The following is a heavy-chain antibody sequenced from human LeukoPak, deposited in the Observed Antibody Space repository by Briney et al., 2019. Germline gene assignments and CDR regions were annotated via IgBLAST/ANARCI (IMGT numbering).Heavy chain of an antibody. D-gene: IGHD3-22*01. CDR3: ARTYYYDSSGYYFDY. CDR2: IIPIFDTG. J-gene: IGHJ4*02. V-gene: IGHV1-69*13. CDR1: GYTFSSYA. Sequence: ASVKVSCKASGYTFSSYAISWVRQAPGQGLEWMGGIIPIFDTGNYAQKFQGRLTFTADESTSTAYMELSSLRSEDTAVYYCARTYYYDSSGYYFDYWGQGTLVTVSS.